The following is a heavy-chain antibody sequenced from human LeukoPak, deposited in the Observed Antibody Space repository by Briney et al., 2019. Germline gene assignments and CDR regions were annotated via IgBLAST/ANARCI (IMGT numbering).Heavy chain of an antibody. V-gene: IGHV3-23*01. Sequence: GRSLRLSCPASGFTFSNFAMSWVRQPPGKGMEWVSSISGSGGSTYYADYVKGRFTISRDNSKNTLYLQLNSLRAEDTAVYYCAKGGDYEIYYYYYYMDVWGKGTTVTVSS. CDR2: ISGSGGST. J-gene: IGHJ6*03. D-gene: IGHD4-17*01. CDR1: GFTFSNFA. CDR3: AKGGDYEIYYYYYYMDV.